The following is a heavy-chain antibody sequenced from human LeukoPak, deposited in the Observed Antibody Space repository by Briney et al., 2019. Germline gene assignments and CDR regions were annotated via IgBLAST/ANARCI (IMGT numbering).Heavy chain of an antibody. CDR1: DGSFSGYY. CDR2: INHSGST. V-gene: IGHV4-34*01. CDR3: ARRRYYDFWSGYLGPDAFDI. Sequence: PSETLSLTCAVYDGSFSGYYWSWIRQPPGKGLEWIGEINHSGSTNYNPSLKSRVTISVDTSKNQFSLKLSSVTAADTAVYYCARRRYYDFWSGYLGPDAFDIWGQGTMVTVSS. D-gene: IGHD3-3*01. J-gene: IGHJ3*02.